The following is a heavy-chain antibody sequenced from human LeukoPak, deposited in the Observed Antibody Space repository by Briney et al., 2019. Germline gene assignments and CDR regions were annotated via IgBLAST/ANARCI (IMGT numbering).Heavy chain of an antibody. CDR1: GFTFSSYW. CDR3: ATAVTTFRNDAFDI. J-gene: IGHJ3*02. Sequence: GGSLRLSCAASGFTFSSYWMSWVRQAPGKGLEWVANIKQDGSEKYYVDSVKGRFTISRDNAKNSLYLQMNSLRAEDTAVYHCATAVTTFRNDAFDIWGQGTMVTVSS. CDR2: IKQDGSEK. D-gene: IGHD4-17*01. V-gene: IGHV3-7*01.